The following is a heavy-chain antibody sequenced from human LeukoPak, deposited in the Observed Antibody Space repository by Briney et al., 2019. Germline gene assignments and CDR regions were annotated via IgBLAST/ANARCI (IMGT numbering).Heavy chain of an antibody. V-gene: IGHV3-72*01. CDR2: IRNKANSYAT. CDR3: TRVVVTAIPSKYIDY. Sequence: GGSLRLSCAASGFTFSNHYMEWVRQAPGKGLEWVGRIRNKANSYATEYAASVKGRFTISRDESRNSLYLQMNSLKPEDTAVYYCTRVVVTAIPSKYIDYWGQGTLVTVSS. J-gene: IGHJ4*02. D-gene: IGHD2-21*02. CDR1: GFTFSNHY.